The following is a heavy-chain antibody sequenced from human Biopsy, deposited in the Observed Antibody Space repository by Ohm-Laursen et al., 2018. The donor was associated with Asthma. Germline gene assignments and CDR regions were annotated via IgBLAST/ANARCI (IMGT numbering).Heavy chain of an antibody. CDR1: GFSFSNLP. CDR2: ISKDASTQ. J-gene: IGHJ3*02. D-gene: IGHD1-1*01. CDR3: VRDGTDDAFDI. V-gene: IGHV3-30*01. Sequence: SLRLSCSASGFSFSNLPIHWVRQAPGKGLEWVGVISKDASTQDYADSVKGRFTMARDNSKNTLDLQMNSLREEDTAVYYCVRDGTDDAFDIWGQGTVVSVSS.